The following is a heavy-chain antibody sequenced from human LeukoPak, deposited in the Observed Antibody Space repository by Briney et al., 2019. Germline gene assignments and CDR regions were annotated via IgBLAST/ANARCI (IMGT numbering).Heavy chain of an antibody. CDR1: GFTFSTYS. V-gene: IGHV3-21*01. J-gene: IGHJ3*02. CDR3: AREDAFDI. CDR2: ISSTSSYI. Sequence: RPGGSLRLSCAASGFTFSTYSMNWVRQAPGKGLEWVSSISSTSSYIYYADSVKGRFTISRDSAKNSLYLQMNSLRAEDTAVYYCAREDAFDIWGQGTMVTVSS.